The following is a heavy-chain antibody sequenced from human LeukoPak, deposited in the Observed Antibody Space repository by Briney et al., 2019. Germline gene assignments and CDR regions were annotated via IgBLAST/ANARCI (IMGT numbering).Heavy chain of an antibody. D-gene: IGHD3-22*01. CDR3: ARVPAGYGSSGSWAFDI. CDR1: GFVFSTSW. CDR2: IDSDGSGT. J-gene: IGHJ3*02. V-gene: IGHV3-74*03. Sequence: GGSLRLSCAASGFVFSTSWMYWVRQPPGRGLVWVSRIDSDGSGTKYADSVKGRFTISRDNAKNTLFLQMNSLRADDTAAYYCARVPAGYGSSGSWAFDIWGQGTKVTVSS.